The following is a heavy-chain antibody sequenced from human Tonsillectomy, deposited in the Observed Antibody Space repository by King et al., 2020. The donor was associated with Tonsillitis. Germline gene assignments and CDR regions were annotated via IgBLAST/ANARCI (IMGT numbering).Heavy chain of an antibody. V-gene: IGHV7-4-1*02. Sequence: QLVQSGSELKKPGASVKVSCKASGYIFTKYGINWVRQAPGQGLEWMGWINTNSGKPIYAQDFTGRFVFSVDTSVSTAFLHFNSLRAEDTAVYYCARDWRAASGKIDSGGQGTLVTVSS. D-gene: IGHD6-13*01. CDR1: GYIFTKYG. J-gene: IGHJ4*02. CDR2: INTNSGKP. CDR3: ARDWRAASGKIDS.